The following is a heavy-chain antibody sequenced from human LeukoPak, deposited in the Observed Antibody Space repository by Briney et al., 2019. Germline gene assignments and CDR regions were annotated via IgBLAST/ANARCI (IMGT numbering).Heavy chain of an antibody. V-gene: IGHV3-23*01. J-gene: IGHJ4*02. CDR3: AKDRDTEQPLLLSYFDY. CDR1: GFTFSSYA. CDR2: ISGSGGST. Sequence: GGSLRLSCAASGFTFSSYAMSWVRQAPGKGLEWVSVISGSGGSTYYADSVKGRFTISRDNSKNTLYLQVSSLRAEDTAVYYCAKDRDTEQPLLLSYFDYWGQGTLVTVSS. D-gene: IGHD2/OR15-2a*01.